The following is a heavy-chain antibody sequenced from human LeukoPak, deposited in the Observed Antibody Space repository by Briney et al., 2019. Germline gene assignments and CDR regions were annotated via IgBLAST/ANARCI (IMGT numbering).Heavy chain of an antibody. Sequence: GKSLRLSCAASGFTFRAYGMHWVRQAPGKGLEWVAFTSYDGINEDYADSVKGRFTISRDNSKNTLYLQVNSLRVEDTAVYYCARDQGIAAAGHVGYDFDYWGQGTLVTVSS. D-gene: IGHD6-13*01. J-gene: IGHJ4*02. CDR1: GFTFRAYG. CDR3: ARDQGIAAAGHVGYDFDY. V-gene: IGHV3-30*03. CDR2: TSYDGINE.